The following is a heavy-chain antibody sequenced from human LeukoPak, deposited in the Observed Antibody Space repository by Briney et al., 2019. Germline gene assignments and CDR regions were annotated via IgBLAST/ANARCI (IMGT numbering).Heavy chain of an antibody. J-gene: IGHJ6*02. V-gene: IGHV3-74*01. D-gene: IGHD1-14*01. CDR2: INSDGSNT. CDR3: AGDVSPYLTSPWGLDV. Sequence: GGSLRLSCTASGFSFSSYWMHWVRQAPGKGLVWVSRINSDGSNTNYVDSVKGRFTISRDNSKNTVHLQMNSLRPEDAALYYCAGDVSPYLTSPWGLDVWGQGTTVIVSS. CDR1: GFSFSSYW.